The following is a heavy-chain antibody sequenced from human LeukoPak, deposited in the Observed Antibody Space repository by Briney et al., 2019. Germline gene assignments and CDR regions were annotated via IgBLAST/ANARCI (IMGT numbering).Heavy chain of an antibody. CDR2: IYYSGST. J-gene: IGHJ5*02. D-gene: IGHD6-13*01. CDR3: ARDNAGANWFDP. CDR1: GGSVSSGSYY. V-gene: IGHV4-61*01. Sequence: SETLSLTCTVSGGSVSSGSYYWSWIRQPPGKGLEWIGYIYYSGSTNYNPSLKSRVTISVDTSKNQFSLKLSSVTAADTAVYYCARDNAGANWFDPWGQGTLATVSS.